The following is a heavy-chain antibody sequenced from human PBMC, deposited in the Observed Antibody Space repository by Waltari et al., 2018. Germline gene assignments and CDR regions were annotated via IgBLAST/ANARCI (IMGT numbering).Heavy chain of an antibody. CDR2: LKQEGSEK. CDR1: GFTFSSYW. J-gene: IGHJ3*02. V-gene: IGHV3-7*01. CDR3: VRGWLENSFDI. D-gene: IGHD5-12*01. Sequence: EVQLVESGGGLVQPGGSLRLSCAASGFTFSSYWMRWVRQCPRKGLEWVANLKQEGSEKYYVDSVKGRFTISRDNAKNSLYLQMNSLRTEDTAVYYCVRGWLENSFDIWGRGTLVTVSS.